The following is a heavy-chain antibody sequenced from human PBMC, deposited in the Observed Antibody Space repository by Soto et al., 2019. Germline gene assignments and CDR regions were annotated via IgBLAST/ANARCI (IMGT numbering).Heavy chain of an antibody. J-gene: IGHJ6*03. Sequence: EVQLVESGGGLVQPGRSLRLSCAASGFTFDDYAMHWVRQAPGKGLEWVSGISWNSGSIGYADSVKGRFTISRDNAKNSLYLQMNSLRAEDTALYYCAKGGTAVVSYYYYMDVWGKGTTVTGSS. CDR2: ISWNSGSI. CDR3: AKGGTAVVSYYYYMDV. D-gene: IGHD5-18*01. CDR1: GFTFDDYA. V-gene: IGHV3-9*01.